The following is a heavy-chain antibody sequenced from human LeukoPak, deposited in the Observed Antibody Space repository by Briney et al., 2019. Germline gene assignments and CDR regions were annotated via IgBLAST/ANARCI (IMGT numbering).Heavy chain of an antibody. CDR1: GYTFTSYD. V-gene: IGHV1-8*01. D-gene: IGHD1-26*01. CDR2: MYPNSGNT. CDR3: ARVIVGAEYYFDY. J-gene: IGHJ4*02. Sequence: GASVKVSCKASGYTFTSYDINWVRQATGQGLEWMGWMYPNSGNTGYAQKFQGRVTMTRNTSISTAYMELSSLRSEDTAVYYCARVIVGAEYYFDYWGQGTLVTVSS.